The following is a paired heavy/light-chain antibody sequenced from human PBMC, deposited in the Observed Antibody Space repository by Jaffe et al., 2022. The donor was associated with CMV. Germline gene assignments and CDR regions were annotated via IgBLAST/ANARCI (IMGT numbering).Heavy chain of an antibody. V-gene: IGHV2-26*01. J-gene: IGHJ6*03. CDR1: GFSLSNARMG. Sequence: QVTLKESGPVLVKPTETLTLTCTVSGFSLSNARMGVSWIRQPPGKALEWLAHIFSNDEKSYSTSLKSRLTISKDTSKSQVVLTMTNMDPVDTATYYCARIQSSPPYYYYYMDVWGKGTTVTVSS. CDR3: ARIQSSPPYYYYYMDV. CDR2: IFSNDEK.
Light chain of an antibody. CDR1: SGHSSYI. Sequence: QPVLTQSSSASASLGSSVKLTCTLSSGHSSYIIAWHQQQPGKAPRYLMKLEGSGSYNKGSGVPDRFSGSSSGADRYLTISNLQSEDEADYYCETWDSNTVFGGGTKLTVL. J-gene: IGLJ2*01. CDR2: LEGSGSY. CDR3: ETWDSNTV. V-gene: IGLV4-60*03.